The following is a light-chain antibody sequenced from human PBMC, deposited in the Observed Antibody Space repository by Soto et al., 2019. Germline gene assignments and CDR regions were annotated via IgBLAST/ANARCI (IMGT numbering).Light chain of an antibody. CDR1: ITDIGAYNY. V-gene: IGLV2-14*01. CDR2: GVS. J-gene: IGLJ1*01. CDR3: SSYTSSITPYV. Sequence: QCALTQPGSVSGSPGQSITISCTGTITDIGAYNYVSWYQQHPGKAPKLLIYGVSSRPSGVSNRFSGSKSGNAAYLTISGLQADDEADYYCSSYTSSITPYVFGTETKGTVL.